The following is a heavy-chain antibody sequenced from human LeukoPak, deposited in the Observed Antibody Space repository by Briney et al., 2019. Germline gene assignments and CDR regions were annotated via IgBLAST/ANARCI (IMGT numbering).Heavy chain of an antibody. Sequence: SETLSLTCTVSGGSMRSYYWVWIRQPPGKGLEWIGYIYYSGSTDYNPSLKSRVTISVDTSKDQFSLKMSSVTAADTAVYYCARAPNGFGAFDIWGPGTMVTVSS. CDR1: GGSMRSYY. D-gene: IGHD2-8*01. V-gene: IGHV4-59*01. CDR2: IYYSGST. CDR3: ARAPNGFGAFDI. J-gene: IGHJ3*02.